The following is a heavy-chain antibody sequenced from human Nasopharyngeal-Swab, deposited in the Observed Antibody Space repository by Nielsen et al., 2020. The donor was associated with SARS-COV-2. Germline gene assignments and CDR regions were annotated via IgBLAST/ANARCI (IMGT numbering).Heavy chain of an antibody. J-gene: IGHJ4*02. CDR3: TTDFYFDY. V-gene: IGHV3-73*01. CDR1: GFIFSASA. CDR2: IGDKEHNYAT. Sequence: GESLKISCAASGFIFSASAIHWVRQASGKGLEWVGRIGDKEHNYATTYGASVQGRFTISRDDSKNTAFLQMDGPKTEDTALYYCTTDFYFDYWGQGALVTVSS.